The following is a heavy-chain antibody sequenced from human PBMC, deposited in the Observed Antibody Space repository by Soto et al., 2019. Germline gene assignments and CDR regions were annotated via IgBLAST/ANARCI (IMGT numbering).Heavy chain of an antibody. D-gene: IGHD6-6*01. CDR3: ARDPAAPAGIDV. CDR1: GFTSSSYE. V-gene: IGHV3-48*03. J-gene: IGHJ6*02. CDR2: ISSSGSTI. Sequence: GGSLRLSCAASGFTSSSYEMNWVRQAPGKGLEWVSYISSSGSTIYYADSVKGRFTISRDNAKNSLYLQMNSLRAEDTAVYYCARDPAAPAGIDVWGQGPTVTVYS.